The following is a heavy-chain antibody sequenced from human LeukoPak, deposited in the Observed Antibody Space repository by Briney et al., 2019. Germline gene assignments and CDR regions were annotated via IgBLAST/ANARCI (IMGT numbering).Heavy chain of an antibody. CDR3: ARDLAVLGYFHFDY. D-gene: IGHD3-22*01. J-gene: IGHJ4*02. CDR2: IYYSGST. V-gene: IGHV4-34*01. CDR1: GGSFSGYY. Sequence: PSETLSLTCAVYGGSFSGYYWSWTRQPPGKGLEWIGSIYYSGSTYYNPSLKSRVTLSVDTSKNQFSLKLSSVTAADTAVYYCARDLAVLGYFHFDYWGQGTLVTVSS.